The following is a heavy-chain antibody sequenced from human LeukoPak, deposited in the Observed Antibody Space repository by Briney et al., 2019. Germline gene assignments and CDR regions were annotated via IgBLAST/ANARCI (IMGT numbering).Heavy chain of an antibody. CDR1: GGSISSGSYY. J-gene: IGHJ4*02. V-gene: IGHV4-61*02. CDR3: ASSREEVTTSPYFDY. D-gene: IGHD4-17*01. Sequence: PSQTLSLTCTVSGGSISSGSYYWSWIRQPAGKGLEWIGRIYTSGSTNYNPSLKSRVTISVDTSKNQFSLKLSSVTAADTAVYYCASSREEVTTSPYFDYWGQGTLVTVSS. CDR2: IYTSGST.